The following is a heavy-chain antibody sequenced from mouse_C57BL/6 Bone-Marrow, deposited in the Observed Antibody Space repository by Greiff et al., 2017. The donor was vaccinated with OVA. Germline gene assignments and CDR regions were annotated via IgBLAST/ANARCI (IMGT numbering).Heavy chain of an antibody. Sequence: EVQLKESGPELVKPGASVKISCKASGYSFTGYYMNWVKQSPEKSLEWIGEINPSTGGTTYNQKFKAKATLTVDKSSSTAYMQLKSLTSEDSAVYYCARLRLLGLRKDYWGQGTSVTVSS. CDR3: ARLRLLGLRKDY. CDR1: GYSFTGYY. V-gene: IGHV1-42*01. D-gene: IGHD2-4*01. J-gene: IGHJ4*01. CDR2: INPSTGGT.